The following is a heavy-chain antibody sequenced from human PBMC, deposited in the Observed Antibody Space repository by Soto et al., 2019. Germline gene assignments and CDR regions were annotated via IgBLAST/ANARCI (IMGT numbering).Heavy chain of an antibody. V-gene: IGHV1-18*01. CDR3: ARGRRSDTYGRY. CDR2: ISAYNGNT. J-gene: IGHJ4*02. Sequence: ASVKVSCKASGYTFTNYGISWVRQAPGQGLEWMGWISAYNGNTNYAQNLQGRVTMTTDTSTSTAYMELGSLRSDDTAVYYCARGRRSDTYGRYWGQGTLVTFSS. D-gene: IGHD5-18*01. CDR1: GYTFTNYG.